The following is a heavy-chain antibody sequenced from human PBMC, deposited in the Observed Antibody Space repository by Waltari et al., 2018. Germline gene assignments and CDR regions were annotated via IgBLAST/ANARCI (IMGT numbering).Heavy chain of an antibody. CDR1: GGSFSFSF. Sequence: QVQLQQWGAGLLKPSETLSLTCAVYGGSFSFSFCSWVRQSPGKGREWIGQINRDGSNKFNQSLKSRVAMSVDTIKSQISLRLTSVTAADAAVYYCARVGDYHGSGRFGLDVWGQGTRVTVSS. J-gene: IGHJ6*02. D-gene: IGHD3-10*01. CDR3: ARVGDYHGSGRFGLDV. CDR2: INRDGSN. V-gene: IGHV4-34*01.